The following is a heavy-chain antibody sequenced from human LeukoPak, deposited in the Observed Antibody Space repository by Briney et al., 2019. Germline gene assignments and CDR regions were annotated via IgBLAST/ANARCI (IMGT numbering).Heavy chain of an antibody. CDR3: ARDHVGHYYDSSGYHFGY. D-gene: IGHD3-22*01. CDR1: GFTFSTYW. V-gene: IGHV3-7*05. CDR2: IKEDGSEK. Sequence: WGSLRLSCAASGFTFSTYWMSWARQAPRKGLEWVANIKEDGSEKYYVDSVKGRVTISRDNAKNSLYLQMNSLRADDTAVYYCARDHVGHYYDSSGYHFGYWGQGTLVTVSS. J-gene: IGHJ4*02.